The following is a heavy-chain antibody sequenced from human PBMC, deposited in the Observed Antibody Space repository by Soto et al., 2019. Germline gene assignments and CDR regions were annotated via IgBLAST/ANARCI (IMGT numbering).Heavy chain of an antibody. V-gene: IGHV5-51*01. CDR3: ASNRDSSGYYRAGYGMDV. Sequence: GESLKISCKGSGYSFTSYWIGWVRQMPGKGLEWMGIIYPGDSDTRYSPSFQGQVTISADKSISTAYLQWSSLKASDTAMYYCASNRDSSGYYRAGYGMDVWGQGTTVTVSS. J-gene: IGHJ6*02. CDR2: IYPGDSDT. CDR1: GYSFTSYW. D-gene: IGHD3-22*01.